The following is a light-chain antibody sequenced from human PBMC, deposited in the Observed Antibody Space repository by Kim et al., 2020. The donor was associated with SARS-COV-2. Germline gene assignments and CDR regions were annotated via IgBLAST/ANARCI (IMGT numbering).Light chain of an antibody. CDR1: ALPKKY. J-gene: IGLJ3*02. Sequence: PGQTARITCSGAALPKKYASWYQQKSGQAPVLVIYEDSKRPSGIPERFSGSSSGTMATLTISGAQVEDEADYYCYSTDSSGNRWVFGGGTQLTVL. CDR2: EDS. V-gene: IGLV3-10*01. CDR3: YSTDSSGNRWV.